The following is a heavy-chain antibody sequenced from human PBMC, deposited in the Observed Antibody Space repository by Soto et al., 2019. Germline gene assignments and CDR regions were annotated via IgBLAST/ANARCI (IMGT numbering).Heavy chain of an antibody. CDR2: IYASGST. CDR3: ARGGMVIIPTATAFDY. V-gene: IGHV4-4*07. D-gene: IGHD2-2*01. Sequence: SETLSLTCTVSGGSISPYYWSWIRQPAGKGLEWIGRIYASGSTDYNPSLKGRVTMSVATSKDQFSLKLSSVTAADTAVYYCARGGMVIIPTATAFDYWGQGTLVTVSS. J-gene: IGHJ4*02. CDR1: GGSISPYY.